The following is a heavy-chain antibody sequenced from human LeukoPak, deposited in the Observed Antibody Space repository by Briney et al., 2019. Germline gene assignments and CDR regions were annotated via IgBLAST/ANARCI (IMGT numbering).Heavy chain of an antibody. D-gene: IGHD3-16*01. CDR2: ISHSGST. J-gene: IGHJ6*02. CDR3: ARDLGADPYYYYGMDV. Sequence: SETLSLTCAVYGGSFSDYFWSWIRQPPGKGLEWIGEISHSGSTTYNPSLRSRVTISGDTSKKQFSLKLSSVTAADTAVYYCARDLGADPYYYYGMDVWGQGTTVTVSS. V-gene: IGHV4-34*01. CDR1: GGSFSDYF.